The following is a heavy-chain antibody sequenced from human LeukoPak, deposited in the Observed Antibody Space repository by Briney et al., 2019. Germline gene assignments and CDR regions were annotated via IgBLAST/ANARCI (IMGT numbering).Heavy chain of an antibody. CDR2: TYFRSKWYN. Sequence: SQTLSLTCAISGDSVSSNHAAWNWIRQSPSRGFKWLGRTYFRSKWYNDYAASVKSRITVNPDTSKNHFSLQLSSVTPEDTAVYYCARTYGGNCDYWGQGTLVTVSS. J-gene: IGHJ4*02. D-gene: IGHD4-23*01. CDR1: GDSVSSNHAA. V-gene: IGHV6-1*01. CDR3: ARTYGGNCDY.